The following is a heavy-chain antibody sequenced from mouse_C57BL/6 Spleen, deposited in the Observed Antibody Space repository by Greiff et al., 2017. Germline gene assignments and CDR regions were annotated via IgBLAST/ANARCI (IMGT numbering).Heavy chain of an antibody. Sequence: EVKLQESGGGLVQPGGSMKLSCAASGFTFSDAWMDWVRQSPEKGLEWVAEIRNKANNHATYYAESVKGMFTISRDDSKSSVYLKMNSLRAEDTGIYYCTIRRLTGFGYWGQGTTLTVSS. J-gene: IGHJ2*01. V-gene: IGHV6-6*01. D-gene: IGHD4-1*01. CDR3: TIRRLTGFGY. CDR2: IRNKANNHAT. CDR1: GFTFSDAW.